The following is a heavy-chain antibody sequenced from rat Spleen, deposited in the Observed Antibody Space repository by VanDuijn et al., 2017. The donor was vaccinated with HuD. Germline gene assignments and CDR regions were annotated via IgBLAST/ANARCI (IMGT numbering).Heavy chain of an antibody. CDR1: GFTFSRYW. Sequence: EVQLVETGGGLVQPGKSLKLSCVASGFTFSRYWMYWVRQAPGKGLEWVSSVSNDGVNTYYPDPVKGRFTSSRDNAENIVYLQMNSLKSEDTATYYCAVAGYGYWGQGVMVTVSS. CDR2: VSNDGVNT. V-gene: IGHV5-58*01. J-gene: IGHJ2*01. CDR3: AVAGYGY. D-gene: IGHD1-7*01.